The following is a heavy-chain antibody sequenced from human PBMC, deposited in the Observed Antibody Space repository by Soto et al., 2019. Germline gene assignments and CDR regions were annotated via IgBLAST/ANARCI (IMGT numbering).Heavy chain of an antibody. D-gene: IGHD2-15*01. CDR1: GFTFSSYA. CDR3: ARGLMLGRWSLKRGYGVDV. V-gene: IGHV3-30-3*01. Sequence: GGSLRLSCAASGFTFSSYAMHWVRQAPGKGLEWVAVISYDGSNKYYADSVKGRFTISRDNSKNTLYLQMNSLRAEDTAVYYCARGLMLGRWSLKRGYGVDVWGQGTTVTVS. J-gene: IGHJ6*02. CDR2: ISYDGSNK.